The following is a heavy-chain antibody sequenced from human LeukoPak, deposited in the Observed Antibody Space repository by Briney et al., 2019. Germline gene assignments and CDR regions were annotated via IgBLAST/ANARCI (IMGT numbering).Heavy chain of an antibody. CDR3: AKAMHGIWLCDY. CDR2: ISGSGGST. J-gene: IGHJ4*02. D-gene: IGHD2-15*01. Sequence: GSLRLSCAASGFTFSSYAMSWVRQAPGKGLEWVSAISGSGGSTYYAASVKGRFTISRDNSKNTLYLQMNSLRAEDTAVYYCAKAMHGIWLCDYWGQGTLVTVSS. V-gene: IGHV3-23*01. CDR1: GFTFSSYA.